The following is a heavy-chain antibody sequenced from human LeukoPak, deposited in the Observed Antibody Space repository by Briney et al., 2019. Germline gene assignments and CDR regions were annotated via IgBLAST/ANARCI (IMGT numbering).Heavy chain of an antibody. CDR1: GGSITSYY. Sequence: SETLSLTCTVSGGSITSYYRAWLRQPPGKGLEWIGYLYYSGYSNYNPSLKSRVSMSVDTSKNQFSLKLTSVTAADTAVYYCARHSIASDGARLFDYWGRGTLVTVSS. D-gene: IGHD2-21*01. CDR2: LYYSGYS. J-gene: IGHJ4*02. V-gene: IGHV4-59*08. CDR3: ARHSIASDGARLFDY.